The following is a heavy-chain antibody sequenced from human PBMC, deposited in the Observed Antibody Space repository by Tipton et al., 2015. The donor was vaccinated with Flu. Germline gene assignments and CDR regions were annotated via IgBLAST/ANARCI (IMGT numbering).Heavy chain of an antibody. CDR2: IYYSGST. D-gene: IGHD2-2*01. CDR1: GGSISTINYY. CDR3: ARGRDAYCSSTSCYDYYYFYGMDV. V-gene: IGHV4-61*01. J-gene: IGHJ6*02. Sequence: TLSLTCTVSGGSISTINYYWSWIRQSPGMGLEWIGYIYYSGSTNYNPSLKSRVTISFDTSKNQFSLKLSSVTAADTAVYYCARGRDAYCSSTSCYDYYYFYGMDVWGQGTTVTVSS.